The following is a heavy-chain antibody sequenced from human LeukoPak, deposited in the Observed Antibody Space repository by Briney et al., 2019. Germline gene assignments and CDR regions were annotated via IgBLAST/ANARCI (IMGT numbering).Heavy chain of an antibody. CDR3: ARLIYSRFNDWFDP. CDR2: MNPNSGNT. CDR1: GYTFTSYD. J-gene: IGHJ5*02. Sequence: ASVKVSCKASGYTFTSYDINWVRQATGQGLEWMGWMNPNSGNTGYAQKFQGRVTITRNTSISTAYMELSSLRSEDTAVYYCARLIYSRFNDWFDPWGQGTLVTVSS. V-gene: IGHV1-8*03. D-gene: IGHD6-13*01.